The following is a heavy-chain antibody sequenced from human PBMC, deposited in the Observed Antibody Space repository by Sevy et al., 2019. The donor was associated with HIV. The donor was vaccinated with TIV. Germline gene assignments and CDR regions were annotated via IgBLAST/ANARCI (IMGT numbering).Heavy chain of an antibody. V-gene: IGHV3-7*01. CDR2: IKQDGSEK. CDR1: GFTFSSYW. Sequence: GGSLRLSCAASGFTFSSYWMSWVRQAPGKGLEWVANIKQDGSEKYYVDSVKGRFTISRDNAKNSLYLQMNSLRAGDTAVYYCAREGNYYVSSGYFVYFDYWGQGTLVTVSS. J-gene: IGHJ4*02. D-gene: IGHD3-22*01. CDR3: AREGNYYVSSGYFVYFDY.